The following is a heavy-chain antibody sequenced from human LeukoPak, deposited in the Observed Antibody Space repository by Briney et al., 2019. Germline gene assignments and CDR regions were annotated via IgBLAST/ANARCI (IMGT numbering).Heavy chain of an antibody. D-gene: IGHD6-19*01. V-gene: IGHV4-31*03. CDR1: GGSISSGDYY. CDR2: IYYSGST. J-gene: IGHJ3*02. Sequence: SETLSLTCTVSGGSISSGDYYWSWIRQHPGKGLEWIGYIYYSGSTYYNPSLKSRVTISVDTSKNQFSLKLSSVTAADTAVYYCARGGGSGWYGAFDIWGQGTMVTVSS. CDR3: ARGGGSGWYGAFDI.